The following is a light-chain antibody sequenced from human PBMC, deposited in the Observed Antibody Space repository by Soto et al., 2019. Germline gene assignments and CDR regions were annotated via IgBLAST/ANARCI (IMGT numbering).Light chain of an antibody. Sequence: QLVLTQSPSASASLGASVKLTCTLSSGHSSYAIAWHQQQPEKGLRYLMKLNSDGSLSKGDGIPDRFSGSSSGAERYLTISSLQSEDEADYYCQTWGTGIPWVFGGGTKVTVL. V-gene: IGLV4-69*01. CDR3: QTWGTGIPWV. J-gene: IGLJ3*02. CDR1: SGHSSYA. CDR2: LNSDGSL.